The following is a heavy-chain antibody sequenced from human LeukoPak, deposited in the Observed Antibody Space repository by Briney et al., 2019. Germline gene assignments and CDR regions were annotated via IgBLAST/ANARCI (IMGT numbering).Heavy chain of an antibody. J-gene: IGHJ5*02. V-gene: IGHV3-23*01. CDR1: GFIFRHYA. CDR2: ISGSGDST. Sequence: GGSLRLSCSASGFIFRHYAVNWVRQSPGKGLEWVSGISGSGDSTYYADSVKGRFTVSRDNSKNTLYLQMNSLTAADTAVYYCAKFPLYCSSTSCQHNWFDPWGQGTLVTVSS. CDR3: AKFPLYCSSTSCQHNWFDP. D-gene: IGHD2-2*01.